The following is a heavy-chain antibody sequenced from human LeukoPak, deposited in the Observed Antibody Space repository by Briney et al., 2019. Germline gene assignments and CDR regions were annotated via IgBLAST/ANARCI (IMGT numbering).Heavy chain of an antibody. Sequence: PGGSLRLSCAASGFTVSSNYMSWVRQAPGKGLEWVSVIYSGGSTYYADSVKGRFTISRDNSKNTLYLQMNSLRAEDTAVYYCVREAGSSYYGSGSYDYWGQGTLVTVSS. CDR3: VREAGSSYYGSGSYDY. V-gene: IGHV3-53*01. D-gene: IGHD3-10*01. CDR2: IYSGGST. CDR1: GFTVSSNY. J-gene: IGHJ4*02.